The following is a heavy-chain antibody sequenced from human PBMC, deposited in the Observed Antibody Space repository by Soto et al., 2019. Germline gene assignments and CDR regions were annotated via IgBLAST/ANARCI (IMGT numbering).Heavy chain of an antibody. V-gene: IGHV1-2*02. Sequence: ASVKVSCKASGYTFTGYYMHWVRQAPGQGLEWMGWINPNSGGTNYAQKFQGRVTMTRDTSISTAYMELSRLRSDDTAVYYCARTYYDFWSGTLAPWFDPWGQGTLVTVSS. CDR1: GYTFTGYY. CDR2: INPNSGGT. J-gene: IGHJ5*02. D-gene: IGHD3-3*01. CDR3: ARTYYDFWSGTLAPWFDP.